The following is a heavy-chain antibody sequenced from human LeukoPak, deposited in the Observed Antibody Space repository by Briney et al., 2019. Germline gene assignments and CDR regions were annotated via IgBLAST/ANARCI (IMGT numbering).Heavy chain of an antibody. Sequence: PSETLSLTCAVYGGSLSAYYWTWIRQPPGKGLEWIGEINHGGSTNYNPSLKSRVTISVDTSKNQFSLKLSSVTAADTAVYYCAELGITMIGGVWGKGTTVTISS. CDR3: AELGITMIGGV. V-gene: IGHV4-34*01. J-gene: IGHJ6*04. CDR1: GGSLSAYY. CDR2: INHGGST. D-gene: IGHD3-10*02.